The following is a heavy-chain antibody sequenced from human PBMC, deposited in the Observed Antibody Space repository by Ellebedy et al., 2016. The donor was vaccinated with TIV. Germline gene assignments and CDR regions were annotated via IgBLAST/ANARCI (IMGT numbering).Heavy chain of an antibody. Sequence: SETLSLXXAVYGGSFSGYHWSWIRQPPGKGLEWIGEINHSGSTNYNPSLKSRVTISVDTSKNQFSLKLSSVTAADTAVYYCASGLFGVITMIVDYWGQGTLVTVSS. CDR1: GGSFSGYH. V-gene: IGHV4-34*01. D-gene: IGHD3-22*01. J-gene: IGHJ4*02. CDR3: ASGLFGVITMIVDY. CDR2: INHSGST.